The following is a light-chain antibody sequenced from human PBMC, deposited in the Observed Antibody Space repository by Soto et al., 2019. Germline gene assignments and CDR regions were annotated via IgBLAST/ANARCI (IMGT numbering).Light chain of an antibody. J-gene: IGKJ2*01. CDR3: RQSYSSLFT. CDR1: QSISTY. V-gene: IGKV1-39*01. Sequence: DIQMTQSPTSLSASVGDRVSITCRASQSISTYLNWYQQKPGKAPKLLIYAASTLQSGVSSRFSGSGSGTDFTLTINSLQPEDFATYYCRQSYSSLFTFGQGTKLEVK. CDR2: AAS.